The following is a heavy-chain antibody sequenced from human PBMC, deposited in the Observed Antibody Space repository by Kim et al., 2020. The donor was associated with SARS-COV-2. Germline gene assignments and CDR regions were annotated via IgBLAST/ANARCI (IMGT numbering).Heavy chain of an antibody. CDR1: GFTFSDYY. CDR2: ISSTGAKI. CDR3: ARDGPRARRLTIFAGPPRRWFDP. V-gene: IGHV3-11*01. D-gene: IGHD3-3*01. Sequence: GGSLRLSCAASGFTFSDYYMSWIRQAPGKGLEWVSYISSTGAKIYYADSVKGRFTISRDNTKNSLHLQMNSLRAEDTAVYYCARDGPRARRLTIFAGPPRRWFDPGGQVPLVTVSS. J-gene: IGHJ5*02.